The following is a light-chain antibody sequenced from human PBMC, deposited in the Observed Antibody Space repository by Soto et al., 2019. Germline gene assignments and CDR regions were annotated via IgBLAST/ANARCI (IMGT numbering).Light chain of an antibody. CDR1: QSVSSY. J-gene: IGKJ4*01. CDR2: GAS. Sequence: DIVLTQSPATLSLSPGERATLSCRASQSVSSYLAWYQQRPGQAPRFLIYGASNRATGIPARFSGSGSGTDFTLTISSLEPEDFAVYYCQQRYNWPALTFGGGTKVEIK. V-gene: IGKV3-11*01. CDR3: QQRYNWPALT.